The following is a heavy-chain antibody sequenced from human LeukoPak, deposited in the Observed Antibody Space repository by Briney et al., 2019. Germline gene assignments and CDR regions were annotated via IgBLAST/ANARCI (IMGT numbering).Heavy chain of an antibody. Sequence: PGGSLRLSXVASGFTLSSYSMNWVRQAPGKGLEWVSVISSTSSYIRYAESVEGRFTISRDNAKNSLFLEMKSLRAEDTAVYYCAREAWFDPWGQGTLVTVSS. CDR1: GFTLSSYS. CDR3: AREAWFDP. V-gene: IGHV3-21*06. J-gene: IGHJ5*02. CDR2: ISSTSSYI.